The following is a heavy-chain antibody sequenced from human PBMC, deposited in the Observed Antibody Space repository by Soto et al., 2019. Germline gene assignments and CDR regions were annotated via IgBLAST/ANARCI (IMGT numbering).Heavy chain of an antibody. CDR2: ISGSGGST. V-gene: IGHV3-23*01. Sequence: PGGSLRLSCAASGFTFSSYAMSWVRQAPGKGLEWVSAISGSGGSTYYADSVKGRFTISRDNSKNTLYLQMNSLRAEDTAVYYCAKDSTRAPAASILRYFDWSNRANFDYWGQGTLVTVSS. CDR1: GFTFSSYA. CDR3: AKDSTRAPAASILRYFDWSNRANFDY. D-gene: IGHD3-9*01. J-gene: IGHJ4*02.